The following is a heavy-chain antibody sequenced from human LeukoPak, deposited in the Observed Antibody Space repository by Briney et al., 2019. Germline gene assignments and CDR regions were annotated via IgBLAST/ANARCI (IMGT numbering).Heavy chain of an antibody. CDR1: GVSFSGYY. CDR2: INHSGST. V-gene: IGHV4-34*01. D-gene: IGHD3-9*01. Sequence: SETLSLTCAVYGVSFSGYYWSWIRQAPGKGLEWIGEINHSGSTNNNPSLKSRVNIPVDPSKNQFSLKLRSVTAADTAVYYCARGPHLQSAYFYILTGYYNNYYYYGMDVWGQGPTVTVSS. J-gene: IGHJ6*02. CDR3: ARGPHLQSAYFYILTGYYNNYYYYGMDV.